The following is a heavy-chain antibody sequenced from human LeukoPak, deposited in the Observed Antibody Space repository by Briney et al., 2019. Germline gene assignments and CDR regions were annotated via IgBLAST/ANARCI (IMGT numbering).Heavy chain of an antibody. D-gene: IGHD1-26*01. Sequence: ASVKVSCKASGYTFTGYYMHWVRQAPGRGLDWMGWINPNSGGTNYAQKFQGRVTMTRDTSISTAYMELSRLRSDDTAVYYCASLSPRIVGATIVDYWGQGTLVTVSS. J-gene: IGHJ4*02. CDR3: ASLSPRIVGATIVDY. CDR2: INPNSGGT. V-gene: IGHV1-2*02. CDR1: GYTFTGYY.